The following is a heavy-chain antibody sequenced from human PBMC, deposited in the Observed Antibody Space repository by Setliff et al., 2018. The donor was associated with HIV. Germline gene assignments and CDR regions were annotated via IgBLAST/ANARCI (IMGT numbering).Heavy chain of an antibody. CDR1: GGSIGSSSYY. V-gene: IGHV4-39*07. J-gene: IGHJ6*02. CDR3: ARDCRVGWVFTYGMDV. D-gene: IGHD6-13*01. CDR2: IYYRGST. Sequence: SETLSLTCTVSGGSIGSSSYYWGWIRQPPGKGLEWIGSIYYRGSTYYNPSLKSRVTISVDTSKKQISLKLSSVTAADTAVYYCARDCRVGWVFTYGMDVWGQGTTVTVSS.